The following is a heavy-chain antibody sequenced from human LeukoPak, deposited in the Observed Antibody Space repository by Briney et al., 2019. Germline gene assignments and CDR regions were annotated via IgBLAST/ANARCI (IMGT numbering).Heavy chain of an antibody. Sequence: GGSLRLSCAASGFTFSSYGMHWVRQAPGKGLEWVAVISYDGSNKYYADSVKGRFTISRDNSKNTLYLQMNSLRAEDTAVYHCAKGADTMIVVVTHPLDYWGQGTLVTVSS. V-gene: IGHV3-30*18. CDR1: GFTFSSYG. J-gene: IGHJ4*02. CDR3: AKGADTMIVVVTHPLDY. CDR2: ISYDGSNK. D-gene: IGHD3-22*01.